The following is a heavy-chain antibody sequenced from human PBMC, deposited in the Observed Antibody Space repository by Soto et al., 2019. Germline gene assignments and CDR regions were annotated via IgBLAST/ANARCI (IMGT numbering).Heavy chain of an antibody. J-gene: IGHJ4*02. CDR2: IYYSGST. CDR3: AREVGYCSGGSCDYLDY. V-gene: IGHV4-59*01. Sequence: SETLSLTCTVSGGSISSYYWSWIRQPPGKGLEWIGYIYYSGSTNYNPSLKSRVTISVDTSKNQFSLKLSSVTAADTAVYYCAREVGYCSGGSCDYLDYWGQGTLVTVSS. CDR1: GGSISSYY. D-gene: IGHD2-15*01.